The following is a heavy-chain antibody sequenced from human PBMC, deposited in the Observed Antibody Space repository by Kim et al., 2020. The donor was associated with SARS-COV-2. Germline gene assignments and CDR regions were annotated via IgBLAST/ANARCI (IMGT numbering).Heavy chain of an antibody. CDR3: VRGCDGSGTS. V-gene: IGHV4-39*01. J-gene: IGHJ4*02. CDR2: LYYTGNT. CDR1: GGSINFSSYL. D-gene: IGHD3-10*01. Sequence: SETLSLTCTVSGGSINFSSYLWAWIRQPPGKGLEWIGSLYYTGNTYYNESLKNLVSISVDMSKNQFSLILPSVTAADTAVYYCVRGCDGSGTSWGQGTLVTVSS.